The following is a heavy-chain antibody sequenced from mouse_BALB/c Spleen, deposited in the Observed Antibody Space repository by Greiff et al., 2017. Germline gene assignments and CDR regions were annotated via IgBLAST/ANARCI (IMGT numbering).Heavy chain of an antibody. CDR3: ARNYDEGGHYYAMDY. D-gene: IGHD2-4*01. V-gene: IGHV5-4*02. CDR1: GFTFSDYY. J-gene: IGHJ4*01. CDR2: ISDGGSYT. Sequence: EVMLVESGGGLVKPGGSLKLSCAASGFTFSDYYMYWVRQTPEKRLEWVATISDGGSYTYYPDSVKGRFTISRDNAKNNLYLQMSSLKSEDTAMYYCARNYDEGGHYYAMDYWGQGTSVTVSS.